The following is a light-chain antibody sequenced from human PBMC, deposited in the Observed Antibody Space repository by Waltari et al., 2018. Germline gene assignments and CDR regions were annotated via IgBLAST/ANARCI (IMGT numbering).Light chain of an antibody. V-gene: IGLV2-23*01. J-gene: IGLJ1*01. Sequence: QPALTQPASVSGSPGQSPAVSCTGSIRYVGTYNLVAWYQQTPGKAPKLIIYEATKRPSGVSNRFSGSKSGNMASLTISGLQAEDEAEYYCCSFAGRSTWVFGTGTKVTVL. CDR1: IRYVGTYNL. CDR3: CSFAGRSTWV. CDR2: EAT.